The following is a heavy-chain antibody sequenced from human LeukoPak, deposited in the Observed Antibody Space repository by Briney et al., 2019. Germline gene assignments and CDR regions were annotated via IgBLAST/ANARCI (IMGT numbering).Heavy chain of an antibody. D-gene: IGHD7-27*01. CDR1: GYTFSTYD. J-gene: IGHJ4*02. V-gene: IGHV1-8*01. CDR2: MNPYSGNT. CDR3: ARGGSGDPIDY. Sequence: ASVTVSCKASGYTFSTYDINWVRQATGQGLEWMGWMNPYSGNTAYAQNFQGRVTMTRNTAISTAYMELSSLRSEDTAVYYCARGGSGDPIDYWGQGTLVTVSS.